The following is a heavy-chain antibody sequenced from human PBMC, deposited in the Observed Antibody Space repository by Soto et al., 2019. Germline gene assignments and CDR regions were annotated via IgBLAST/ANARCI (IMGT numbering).Heavy chain of an antibody. V-gene: IGHV3-33*01. CDR3: ASSCSGGSCYPNY. J-gene: IGHJ4*02. D-gene: IGHD2-15*01. CDR2: IWYDGSNK. Sequence: QVQLVESGGGVVQPGRSLRLSCAASGFTFSSYGMHWVRQAPGKGLEWVAVIWYDGSNKYYADSVKGRFTISRDNSKNTLYLQMNSLRAEDTAVYYCASSCSGGSCYPNYWGQGTLVTVSS. CDR1: GFTFSSYG.